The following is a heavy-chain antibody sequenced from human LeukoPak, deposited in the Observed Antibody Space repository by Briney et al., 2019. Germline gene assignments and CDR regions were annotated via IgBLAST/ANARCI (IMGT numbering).Heavy chain of an antibody. CDR1: GGTFSSYA. CDR3: ALRGEGYCGGGSCPPYYYYGMDV. CDR2: IIPIFGTE. J-gene: IGHJ6*04. D-gene: IGHD2-15*01. V-gene: IGHV1-69*06. Sequence: AASVKVSCKASGGTFSSYAISWVRQAPGQGLEWMGGIIPIFGTENYAQKFQGRVTVTADKSTSTAYMELSSLRSEDTAVYYCALRGEGYCGGGSCPPYYYYGMDVWGKGTTVTVSS.